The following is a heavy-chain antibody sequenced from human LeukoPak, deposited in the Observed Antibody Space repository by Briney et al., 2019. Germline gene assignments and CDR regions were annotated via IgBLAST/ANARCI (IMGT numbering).Heavy chain of an antibody. V-gene: IGHV4-59*12. CDR2: IYYSGST. CDR3: AREGGYSYGDAPLHFDY. CDR1: GGSISSYY. Sequence: SETLSLTCTVSGGSISSYYWSWIRQPPGKGLEWIGYIYYSGSTNYNPSLKSRVTISVDTSKNQFSLKLSSVTAADTAVYYCAREGGYSYGDAPLHFDYWGQGTLVTVSS. J-gene: IGHJ4*02. D-gene: IGHD5-18*01.